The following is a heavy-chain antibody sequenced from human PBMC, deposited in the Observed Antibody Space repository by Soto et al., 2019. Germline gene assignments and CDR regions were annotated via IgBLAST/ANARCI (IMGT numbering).Heavy chain of an antibody. Sequence: QVQLQESGPGLVKPSQTLSLTCTVSGDSINSGDYNWNWIRQHPGKGLEWIGYIYLSGTIHYNPSLQSRVSISVDTSKNQFSLELRSVTAADTAVYYCAPGDYWGQGNLVTVSS. J-gene: IGHJ4*02. CDR3: APGDY. CDR1: GDSINSGDYN. CDR2: IYLSGTI. V-gene: IGHV4-31*03.